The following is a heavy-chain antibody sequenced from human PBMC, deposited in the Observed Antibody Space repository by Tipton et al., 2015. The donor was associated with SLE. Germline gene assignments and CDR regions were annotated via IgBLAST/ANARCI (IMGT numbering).Heavy chain of an antibody. CDR1: GGSISRGGYY. V-gene: IGHV4-31*03. CDR2: IYYSGST. J-gene: IGHJ3*02. Sequence: TLSLTCTVSGGSISRGGYYWSWIRQHPGKGLEWIGYIYYSGSTYYNPSLKSRVTISVDTSKNQFSLKLSSVTAADTAVYYCARGQDLIEVAEGGAFDIWGQGTMVSASS. D-gene: IGHD6-19*01. CDR3: ARGQDLIEVAEGGAFDI.